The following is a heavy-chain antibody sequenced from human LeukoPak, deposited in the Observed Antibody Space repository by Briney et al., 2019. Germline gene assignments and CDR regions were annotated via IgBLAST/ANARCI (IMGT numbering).Heavy chain of an antibody. CDR3: ARGRYCSSTSCYDAFDI. D-gene: IGHD2-2*01. V-gene: IGHV1-8*02. Sequence: ASVKVSCKASGYTFTSYGISWVRQAPGQGLEWMGWMNPNSGNTGYAQKFQGRVTMTRNTSISTAYMELSSLRSEDTAVYYCARGRYCSSTSCYDAFDIWGQGTMVTVSS. CDR2: MNPNSGNT. J-gene: IGHJ3*02. CDR1: GYTFTSYG.